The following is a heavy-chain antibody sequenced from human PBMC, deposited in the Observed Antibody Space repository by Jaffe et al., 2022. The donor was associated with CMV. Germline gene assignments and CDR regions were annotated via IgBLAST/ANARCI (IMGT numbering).Heavy chain of an antibody. CDR1: GFSLSTSGVA. J-gene: IGHJ4*02. CDR2: IFWDDDK. D-gene: IGHD4-17*01. V-gene: IGHV2-5*02. Sequence: QITLEESGPTLVKPTQTLTLTCTFSGFSLSTSGVAVGWIRQPPGEALEWLGVIFWDDDKRYSPSLNNRLTITKDTSKNQVVLALTNVDPVDTGTYYCAQLLHYGDSAFDYWGQGTLVTVSS. CDR3: AQLLHYGDSAFDY.